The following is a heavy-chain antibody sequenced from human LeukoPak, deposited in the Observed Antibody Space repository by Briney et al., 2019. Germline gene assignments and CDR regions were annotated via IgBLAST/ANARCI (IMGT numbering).Heavy chain of an antibody. D-gene: IGHD5-18*01. CDR1: GFTFADYA. CDR3: TRERVRGYSYGDLGY. V-gene: IGHV3-49*03. Sequence: GGSLRLSCTASGFTFADYAMNWFRQAPGKGLEWVSFIRSKVFGGTTEYAASVKGRFTISRDDSKSIAYLQMKSLKTEDTAVYYCTRERVRGYSYGDLGYWGQGTLVTVSS. J-gene: IGHJ4*02. CDR2: IRSKVFGGTT.